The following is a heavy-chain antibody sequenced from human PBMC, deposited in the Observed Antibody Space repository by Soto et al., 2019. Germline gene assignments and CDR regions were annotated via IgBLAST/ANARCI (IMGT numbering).Heavy chain of an antibody. D-gene: IGHD3-16*01. CDR3: ARYLYVGNPLFDY. CDR1: GFTFSSYW. CDR2: IKEDGTEK. V-gene: IGHV3-7*01. J-gene: IGHJ4*02. Sequence: GGSLRLSCAASGFTFSSYWMSWVRQAPGKGLEWVANIKEDGTEKHYVDAVKGRFTVSRDNAKNSLYLQMNSLRAEDTALYYCARYLYVGNPLFDYWGQGTLVTVSS.